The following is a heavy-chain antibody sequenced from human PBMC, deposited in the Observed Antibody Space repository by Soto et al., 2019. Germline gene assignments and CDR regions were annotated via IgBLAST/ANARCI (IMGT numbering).Heavy chain of an antibody. CDR1: GGSISRSNW. D-gene: IGHD3-10*01. V-gene: IGHV4-4*02. Sequence: QVQLQESGPGLVKPSGTLSLTCAVSGGSISRSNWWSWVRQPPGKGLEWIGEIYHSGSTNYNPSLKSRGTISVDKSKNQFSLKLSSVTAADTAVYYCARITMANNWFDPWGQGTLVTVSS. CDR2: IYHSGST. J-gene: IGHJ5*02. CDR3: ARITMANNWFDP.